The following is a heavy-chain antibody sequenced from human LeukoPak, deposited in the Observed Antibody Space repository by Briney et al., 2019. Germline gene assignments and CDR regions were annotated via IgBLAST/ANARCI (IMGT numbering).Heavy chain of an antibody. V-gene: IGHV1-69*04. D-gene: IGHD6-19*01. CDR1: GDTFSSYA. Sequence: SVKVSCKASGDTFSSYAISWVRQAPGQGLEWMGRIIPILGIAEYAQKFQGRVTITADKSTSTAYMELSSLRSKDTAVYYCARDWRPSSGWYEPDDYWGQGTLVTVSS. J-gene: IGHJ4*02. CDR3: ARDWRPSSGWYEPDDY. CDR2: IIPILGIA.